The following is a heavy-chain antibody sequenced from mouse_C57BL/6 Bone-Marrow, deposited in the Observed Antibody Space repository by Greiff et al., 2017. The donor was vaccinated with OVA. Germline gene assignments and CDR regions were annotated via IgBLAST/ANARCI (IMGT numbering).Heavy chain of an antibody. CDR1: GFTFSSYA. CDR3: TRGGGSSPIVDY. CDR2: ISSGGDYI. Sequence: EVQLQQSGEGLVKPGGSLKLSCAASGFTFSSYAMSWVRQTPEKRLEWVAYISSGGDYIYYADTVKGRFTISRDNARNTLYLQMSSLKSEDTAMYYCTRGGGSSPIVDYWGQGTTLTVSS. D-gene: IGHD1-1*01. J-gene: IGHJ2*01. V-gene: IGHV5-9-1*02.